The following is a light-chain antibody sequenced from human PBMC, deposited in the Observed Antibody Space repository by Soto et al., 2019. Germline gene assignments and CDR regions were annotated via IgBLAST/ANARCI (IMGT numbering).Light chain of an antibody. J-gene: IGLJ1*01. V-gene: IGLV2-14*01. CDR3: SPYSSSATTYV. CDR2: EVT. Sequence: QSALTQPASVSGSRGQSITISCIGTSSDIGPYNYVSWYQQHPDKAPKLILYEVTNRPSGASDRFSGSKSGNAAFLTISGLKAEDEADYYCSPYSSSATTYVFGNGTKVTVL. CDR1: SSDIGPYNY.